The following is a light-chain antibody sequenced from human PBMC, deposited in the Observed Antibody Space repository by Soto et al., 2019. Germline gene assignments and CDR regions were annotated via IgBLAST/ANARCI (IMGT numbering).Light chain of an antibody. CDR1: QTIRSN. V-gene: IGKV3-15*01. CDR3: QQYNDWPQYT. Sequence: ETVLTQSPGTLSLSPGERATLSCRASQTIRSNYLAWYQQKPGQAPRLLIYDASTRATGIPDRFSGSGSGTEFTLTINSLQPEDFAVYYCQQYNDWPQYTFGQGTKLEIK. J-gene: IGKJ2*01. CDR2: DAS.